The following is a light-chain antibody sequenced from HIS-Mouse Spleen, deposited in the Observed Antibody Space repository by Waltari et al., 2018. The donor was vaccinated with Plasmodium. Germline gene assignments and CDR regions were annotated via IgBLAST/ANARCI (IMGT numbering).Light chain of an antibody. CDR3: GTWDSSLSAGVV. CDR2: DNN. Sequence: QSVLTQPLPVSAAPGQKGTISCPGSSSTIGNNYVSWYQQPPGTAPNLLIYDNNKRPSGIPDRFSGSKSGTSATLGITGLQTGDEADYYCGTWDSSLSAGVVFGGGTKLTVL. CDR1: SSTIGNNY. V-gene: IGLV1-51*01. J-gene: IGLJ2*01.